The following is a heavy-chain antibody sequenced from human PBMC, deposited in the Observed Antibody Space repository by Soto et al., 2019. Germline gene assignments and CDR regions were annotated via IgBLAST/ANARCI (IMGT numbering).Heavy chain of an antibody. CDR2: ISHDGSNK. CDR3: AKHRLAVGGYLHGMDV. CDR1: GFTFSSYG. J-gene: IGHJ6*02. D-gene: IGHD6-19*01. V-gene: IGHV3-30*18. Sequence: QVQLVESGGGVVQPGRSLRLSCAASGFTFSSYGMHWVRQAPGKGLEWVAVISHDGSNKYFADSVKGRFTISRDNSQNTLYLQMNSLRAEDTAVYYCAKHRLAVGGYLHGMDVWGQGTTVTASS.